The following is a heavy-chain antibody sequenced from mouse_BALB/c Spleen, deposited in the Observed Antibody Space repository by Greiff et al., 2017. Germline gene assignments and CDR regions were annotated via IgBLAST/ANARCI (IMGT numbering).Heavy chain of an antibody. Sequence: QVQLQQSGAELAKPGASVKMSCKASGYTFTSYGMHWVKQRPGQGLEWIGYINPSTGYTEYNQKFKDKATLTADKSSSTAYMQLRSLTSEDSAVYYCAREGCYRYPFAYWGQGTLVTVSA. V-gene: IGHV1-4*01. CDR2: INPSTGYT. D-gene: IGHD2-14*01. CDR1: GYTFTSYG. CDR3: AREGCYRYPFAY. J-gene: IGHJ3*01.